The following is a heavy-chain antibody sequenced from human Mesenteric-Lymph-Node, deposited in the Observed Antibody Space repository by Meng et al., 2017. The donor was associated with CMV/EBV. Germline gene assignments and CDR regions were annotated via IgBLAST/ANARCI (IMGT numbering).Heavy chain of an antibody. CDR3: ARDAPYEGRFDP. D-gene: IGHD5-12*01. V-gene: IGHV4-39*07. Sequence: TVSGGSISSSSYYWGWIRQPPGKGLEWIGSIYYRGGTYYNPSLKSRVTISVDTSKNQFSLKLSSVTAADTAVYYCARDAPYEGRFDPWGQGTLVTVSS. CDR1: GGSISSSSYY. CDR2: IYYRGGT. J-gene: IGHJ5*02.